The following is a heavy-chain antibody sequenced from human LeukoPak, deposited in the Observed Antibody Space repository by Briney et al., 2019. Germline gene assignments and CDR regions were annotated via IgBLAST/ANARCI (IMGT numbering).Heavy chain of an antibody. D-gene: IGHD3-10*01. CDR3: ATTSGSGPYGMDV. V-gene: IGHV4-34*01. CDR1: GGSFSDYF. J-gene: IGHJ6*02. Sequence: PSETLSLTCAVYGGSFSDYFWSWIRQPPGKGLEWIGEINHSGSTNYNPSLKSRVTISVDTSKNQFSLKLSSVTAADTAVYYYATTSGSGPYGMDVWGQGTTVTVSS. CDR2: INHSGST.